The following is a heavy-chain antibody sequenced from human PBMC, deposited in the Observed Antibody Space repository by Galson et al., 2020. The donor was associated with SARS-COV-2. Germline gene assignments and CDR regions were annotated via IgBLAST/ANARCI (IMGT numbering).Heavy chain of an antibody. J-gene: IGHJ4*02. CDR2: IWYDGSNK. CDR3: ASGPYYDSSGYPDFDY. CDR1: GFTFSSYG. V-gene: IGHV3-33*01. Sequence: GGSLRLSCAASGFTFSSYGMHWVRQAPGKGLEWVAVIWYDGSNKYYADSVKGRFTISRDNSKNTLYLQMNSLRAEDTAVYYCASGPYYDSSGYPDFDYWGQGTLVTVSS. D-gene: IGHD3-22*01.